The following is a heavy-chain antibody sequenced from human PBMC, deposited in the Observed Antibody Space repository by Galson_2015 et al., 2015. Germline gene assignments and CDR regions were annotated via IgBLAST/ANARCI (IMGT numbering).Heavy chain of an antibody. Sequence: SLRLSCAASGFTFSSYAMHWVRQAPGKGLEWVAVISYDGSNKYYADSVKGRFTISRDNSKNTLYLQMNSLRAEDTAVYYCARDSRRFPRSFDYWGQGTLVTVSS. V-gene: IGHV3-30-3*01. CDR2: ISYDGSNK. CDR1: GFTFSSYA. D-gene: IGHD3-16*01. CDR3: ARDSRRFPRSFDY. J-gene: IGHJ4*02.